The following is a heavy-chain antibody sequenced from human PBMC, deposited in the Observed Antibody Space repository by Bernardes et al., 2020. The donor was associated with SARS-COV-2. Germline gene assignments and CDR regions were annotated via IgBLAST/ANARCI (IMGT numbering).Heavy chain of an antibody. Sequence: VGSLILSCAASGFTFSSYWMSWVRQAPGKGLEWVANIKQDGSEKYYVDSVKGRFTISRDNAKNSLYLQMNSLRAEDTAVYYCAGTTVTCCDYWGQGSLVTVSS. CDR2: IKQDGSEK. V-gene: IGHV3-7*01. CDR1: GFTFSSYW. CDR3: AGTTVTCCDY. D-gene: IGHD1-7*01. J-gene: IGHJ4*02.